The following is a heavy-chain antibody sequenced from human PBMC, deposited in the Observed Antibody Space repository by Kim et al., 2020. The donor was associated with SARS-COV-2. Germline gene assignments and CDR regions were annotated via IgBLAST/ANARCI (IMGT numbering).Heavy chain of an antibody. J-gene: IGHJ6*03. D-gene: IGHD5-12*01. CDR1: GGSISSYY. CDR2: IYYSGST. CDR3: ARRGYDSAEAGYYPASYYYYRDV. Sequence: SETLSLTCTVSGGSISSYYWSWIRQPPGKGLEWIGYIYYSGSTNYNPSLKSRVTISVDTSKNQFSLKLSSVTAADTAVYYCARRGYDSAEAGYYPASYYYYRDVWGKGTTGTVSS. V-gene: IGHV4-59*08.